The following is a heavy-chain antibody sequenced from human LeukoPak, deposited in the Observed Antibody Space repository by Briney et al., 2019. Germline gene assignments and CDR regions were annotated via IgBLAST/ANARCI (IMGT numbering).Heavy chain of an antibody. CDR3: AIAFITGTTPGDY. V-gene: IGHV1-2*06. J-gene: IGHJ4*02. D-gene: IGHD1-7*01. CDR2: INPNSGGT. Sequence: ASVKVSCKASGYTFTAYYIHWVRQAPGQGLEWMGRINPNSGGTNYAQKLQGRVTMTTDTSTSTAYMELRSLRSDDTAVYYCAIAFITGTTPGDYWGQGTLVTVSS. CDR1: GYTFTAYY.